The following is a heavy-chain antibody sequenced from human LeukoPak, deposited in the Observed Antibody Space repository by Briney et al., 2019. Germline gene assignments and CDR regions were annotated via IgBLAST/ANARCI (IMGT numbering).Heavy chain of an antibody. Sequence: SVKVSCKASGGTFSSYAISWVRQAPGQGLEWMGRIIPILGIANYAQKFQGRVTITADKSTSTAYMELSSLRSEDTAVYYCARQANDHSGHDYWGQGTLVTVSS. J-gene: IGHJ4*02. V-gene: IGHV1-69*04. CDR3: ARQANDHSGHDY. D-gene: IGHD3-22*01. CDR2: IIPILGIA. CDR1: GGTFSSYA.